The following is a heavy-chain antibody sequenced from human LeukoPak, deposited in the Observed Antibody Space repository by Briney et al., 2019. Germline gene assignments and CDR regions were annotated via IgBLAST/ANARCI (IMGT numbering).Heavy chain of an antibody. CDR2: INPNSGGT. CDR1: GYTFTGYY. J-gene: IGHJ4*02. D-gene: IGHD4-11*01. Sequence: GASVKVSCKASGYTFTGYYMHWVRQAPGQGLEWMGWINPNSGGTNYAQKFQGRVTMTRDTSISTAYMELSRLRSDDTAVYYCARVREPLTTVTYFDYWGQGTLVTVSS. V-gene: IGHV1-2*02. CDR3: ARVREPLTTVTYFDY.